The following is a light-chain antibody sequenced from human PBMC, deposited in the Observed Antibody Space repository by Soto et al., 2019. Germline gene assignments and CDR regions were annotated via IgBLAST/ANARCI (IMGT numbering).Light chain of an antibody. J-gene: IGKJ1*01. V-gene: IGKV1-5*03. CDR2: KAS. CDR1: QSISSW. CDR3: QQYST. Sequence: DIQMTQSPSTLSASVGDRVTITCRASQSISSWLAWYQQKPGKAPKLLIYKASSLESGVPSRLSGSGSGTEFTLTISSLQPDDFATYYCQQYSTFGQGTKVDIK.